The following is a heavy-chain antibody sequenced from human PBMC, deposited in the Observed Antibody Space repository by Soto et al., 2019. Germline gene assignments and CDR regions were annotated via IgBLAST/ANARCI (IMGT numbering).Heavy chain of an antibody. D-gene: IGHD6-6*01. CDR3: ARRPGCSSSSAPGGYYYYYGMDV. Sequence: LGESLKISCKGSGYSFTSYWMSWVRQMPGKGLEWVGRIDPSDSYTNYSPSFQGHVTISADKSISTAYLQWSSLKASDTAMYYCARRPGCSSSSAPGGYYYYYGMDVWGQGTTVTVYS. J-gene: IGHJ6*02. V-gene: IGHV5-10-1*01. CDR1: GYSFTSYW. CDR2: IDPSDSYT.